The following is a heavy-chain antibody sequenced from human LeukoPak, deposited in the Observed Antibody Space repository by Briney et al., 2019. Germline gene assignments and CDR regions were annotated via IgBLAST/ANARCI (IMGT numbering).Heavy chain of an antibody. CDR1: GGSISSYY. CDR2: IYSSGTT. V-gene: IGHV4-59*13. J-gene: IGHJ4*02. Sequence: SETLSLTCTVSGGSISSYYWSWIRRPPGKGLEWIGNIYSSGTTNYNPSLKSRVTISMDTSKNQFSLKLSSVTAADTAVYYCARGKIWSPVYLSHWGQGTLVTVSS. D-gene: IGHD3-10*01. CDR3: ARGKIWSPVYLSH.